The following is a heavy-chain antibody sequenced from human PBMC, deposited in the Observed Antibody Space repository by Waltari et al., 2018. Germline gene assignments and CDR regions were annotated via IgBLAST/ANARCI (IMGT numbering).Heavy chain of an antibody. J-gene: IGHJ6*02. D-gene: IGHD6-13*01. CDR1: GYTFTGYY. CDR3: ARDSSSWYGRYYYGMDV. V-gene: IGHV1-2*04. CDR2: INPNSGGT. Sequence: QVQLVQSGAEVKKPGASVKVSCKASGYTFTGYYMHWVRQAPGQGLEWMGWINPNSGGTNYAQKFQGWVTMTRDTSISTAYMELSRLRSDDTAVYYCARDSSSWYGRYYYGMDVWGQGTTVTVSS.